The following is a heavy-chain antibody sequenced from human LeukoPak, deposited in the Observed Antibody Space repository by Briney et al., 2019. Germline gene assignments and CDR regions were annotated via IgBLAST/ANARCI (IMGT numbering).Heavy chain of an antibody. V-gene: IGHV1-24*01. CDR1: GYALTDLS. J-gene: IGHJ6*04. Sequence: ASVKVSCKVSGYALTDLSMHWVRQAPGKGLEWMGGFDPEDGETIYAQKFQGRVTMTEDTSTDTAYMELSSLRSEDTAVYYCATTYYGDYGMDVWGKGATVTVSS. CDR2: FDPEDGET. D-gene: IGHD4-17*01. CDR3: ATTYYGDYGMDV.